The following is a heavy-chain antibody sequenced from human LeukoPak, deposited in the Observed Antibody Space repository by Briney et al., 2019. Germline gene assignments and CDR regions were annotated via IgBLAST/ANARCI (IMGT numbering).Heavy chain of an antibody. CDR1: GFTFSNYW. Sequence: PGGSLRLSCAASGFTFSNYWMHWVRQAPGRGLVWVSRIYSDGSGTSYADSVKGRFTISRDNAKNTLYLQMNSLRAEDTAVYYCARGHVAVSDRHWDNWGQGTLATVSS. V-gene: IGHV3-74*01. CDR3: ARGHVAVSDRHWDN. CDR2: IYSDGSGT. J-gene: IGHJ4*02. D-gene: IGHD6-19*01.